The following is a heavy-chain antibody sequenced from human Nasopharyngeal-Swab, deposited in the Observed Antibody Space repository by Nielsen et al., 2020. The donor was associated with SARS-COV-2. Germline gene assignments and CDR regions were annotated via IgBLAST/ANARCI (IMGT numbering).Heavy chain of an antibody. Sequence: GESLKISRAASGFTLSNYWIHWVRQTPGKGLLWVSRINTDASRTSYADSVKGRFTISRDNSKNTLYLQMNSLRAEDTAVYYCATSKRGADVWGKGTTVTVSS. CDR3: ATSKRGADV. CDR1: GFTLSNYW. V-gene: IGHV3-74*01. CDR2: INTDASRT. J-gene: IGHJ6*04. D-gene: IGHD1-26*01.